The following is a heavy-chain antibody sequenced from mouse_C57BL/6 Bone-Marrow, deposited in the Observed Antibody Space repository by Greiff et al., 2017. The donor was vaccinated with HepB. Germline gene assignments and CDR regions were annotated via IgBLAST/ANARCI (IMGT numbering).Heavy chain of an antibody. CDR2: IDPENGDT. J-gene: IGHJ3*01. CDR1: GFNIKDDY. D-gene: IGHD1-1*01. Sequence: VQLQQSGAELVRPGASVKLSCTASGFNIKDDYMHWVKQRPEQGLEWIGWIDPENGDTEYASKFQGKATITADTSSNTAYLQLSSLTSEDTAVYYCTTGYYYGSKRGQGTLVTVSA. CDR3: TTGYYYGSK. V-gene: IGHV14-4*01.